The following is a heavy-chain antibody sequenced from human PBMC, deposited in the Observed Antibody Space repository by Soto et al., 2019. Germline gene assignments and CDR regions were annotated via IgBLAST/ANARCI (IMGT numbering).Heavy chain of an antibody. CDR1: GYTFTSYG. Sequence: QVQLVQSGAEVKKPGASVQVSCKASGYTFTSYGISWVRQAPGQGLEWMGWISAYNGNANYAKTRQGRVTMTTDTSTNIAYMELRSLRSDDTAVYYCARQDIVVVPAASLDYWGQGTLVTVSS. J-gene: IGHJ4*02. V-gene: IGHV1-18*01. CDR2: ISAYNGNA. CDR3: ARQDIVVVPAASLDY. D-gene: IGHD2-2*01.